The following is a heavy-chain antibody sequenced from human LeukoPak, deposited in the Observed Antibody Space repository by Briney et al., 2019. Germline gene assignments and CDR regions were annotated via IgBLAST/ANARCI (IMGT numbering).Heavy chain of an antibody. CDR1: GGSVDSNYYY. CDR3: AREETRWADENWFDP. CDR2: ISYTGAT. D-gene: IGHD1-26*01. V-gene: IGHV4-39*07. Sequence: PSETLSLTCSVSGGSVDSNYYYWGWIRQPPGKGLEWIGSISYTGATHYSPSLESRVTISLDTSKNQFSLKLASVTPADTAVYYCAREETRWADENWFDPWGQGSLVIVSS. J-gene: IGHJ5*02.